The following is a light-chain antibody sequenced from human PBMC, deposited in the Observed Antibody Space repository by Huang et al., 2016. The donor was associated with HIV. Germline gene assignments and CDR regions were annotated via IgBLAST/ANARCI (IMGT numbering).Light chain of an antibody. CDR3: QQYGRSPLT. J-gene: IGKJ4*01. CDR1: QSLSSSY. Sequence: EIVLTQSPATLSLSPGEMATLSCGASQSLSSSYLAWYQQKPGLAPRLLIYDSSNSANGIPDRFSGSGSGTDFTLTISRLEPEDVALYYCQQYGRSPLTFGGGPKVEIK. CDR2: DSS. V-gene: IGKV3D-20*01.